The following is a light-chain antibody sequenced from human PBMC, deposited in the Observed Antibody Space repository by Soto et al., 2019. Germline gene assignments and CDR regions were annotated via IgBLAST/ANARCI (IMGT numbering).Light chain of an antibody. V-gene: IGKV1-5*01. J-gene: IGKJ5*01. CDR1: QSISIW. CDR3: QKRNSYPIN. CDR2: TAS. Sequence: DIQMTPSPSTLSASVVYRVSITCRSSQSISIWLALYQQKPGKAPNLLIHTASTLQSGVPSRFSGSGSGTEFTLTISSLQPEDFATYYCQKRNSYPINFGQGTRLEIK.